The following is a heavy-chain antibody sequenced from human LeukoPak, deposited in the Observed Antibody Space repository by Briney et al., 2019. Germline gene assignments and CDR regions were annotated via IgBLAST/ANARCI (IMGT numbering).Heavy chain of an antibody. Sequence: GASVKVSCKASGYTFTGYYMHWVRQAPGQGLEWMGWINPNSGGTNYAQKFQGRVTMTRDTSISTAYMELSRLRSDGTAVYYCARDLGSQITIFGVVYYYGMDVWGQGTTVTVSS. CDR3: ARDLGSQITIFGVVYYYGMDV. D-gene: IGHD3-3*01. CDR2: INPNSGGT. V-gene: IGHV1-2*02. J-gene: IGHJ6*02. CDR1: GYTFTGYY.